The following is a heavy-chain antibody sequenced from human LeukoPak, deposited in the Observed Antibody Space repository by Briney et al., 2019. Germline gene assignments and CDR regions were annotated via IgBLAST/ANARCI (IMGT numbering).Heavy chain of an antibody. CDR1: GYSFTGYY. V-gene: IGHV1-2*02. CDR3: ARRGRYCSGGTCYLDY. CDR2: INPNSGGT. Sequence: ASVKVSCKASGYSFTGYYLHWVRQAPGQGLEWMGWINPNSGGTNYAQKFQGRVTMTRDTSISTAYMELSRLRSDDTAVYYCARRGRYCSGGTCYLDYWGQGTLVTVSS. D-gene: IGHD2-15*01. J-gene: IGHJ4*02.